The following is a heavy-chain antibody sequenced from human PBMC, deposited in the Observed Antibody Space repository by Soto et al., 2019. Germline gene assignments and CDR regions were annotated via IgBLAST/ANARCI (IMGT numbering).Heavy chain of an antibody. V-gene: IGHV3-74*01. D-gene: IGHD3-16*01. Sequence: EVQLVESGGGLVQPGGSLRLSCAASGFTFSSYWMHWVRQAPGKGLVWVSRINSDGSSTSYADSVKGRFTISRDSAKNTLYRKMNSLRAEDTAVYYCARRLTWGNAFDIWGQGTMVTVSS. CDR3: ARRLTWGNAFDI. CDR2: INSDGSST. J-gene: IGHJ3*02. CDR1: GFTFSSYW.